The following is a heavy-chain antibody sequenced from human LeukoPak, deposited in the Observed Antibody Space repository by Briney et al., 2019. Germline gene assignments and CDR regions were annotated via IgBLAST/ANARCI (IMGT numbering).Heavy chain of an antibody. CDR1: GITVSSNY. CDR2: INSGDST. D-gene: IGHD1-26*01. Sequence: PGGSLRLSCPASGITVSSNYMSWVRQAPGKGLEWVSVINSGDSTYYAHSVKDRFTISRDTSKNTVYLQMSSLRAEDTAVYYCARDVGTGRYSAGFDSWGQGTLVTVSS. J-gene: IGHJ4*02. V-gene: IGHV3-66*01. CDR3: ARDVGTGRYSAGFDS.